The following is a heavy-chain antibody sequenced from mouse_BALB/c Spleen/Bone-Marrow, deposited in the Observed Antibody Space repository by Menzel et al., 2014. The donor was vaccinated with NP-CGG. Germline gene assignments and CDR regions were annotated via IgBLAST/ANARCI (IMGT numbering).Heavy chain of an antibody. V-gene: IGHV3-8*02. CDR3: ARSYRYDWFAY. CDR1: GDSITSGY. J-gene: IGHJ3*01. Sequence: EVQLVDPGPSFVKPSQTLSLPCSVTGDSITSGYWNWIRKFPGNKLEYMGYISYSGSTYYNPSLKSRISITRDTSKNXYYLQLNSVTTEDTATYYCARSYRYDWFAYWGQGTLVTVSA. CDR2: ISYSGST. D-gene: IGHD2-14*01.